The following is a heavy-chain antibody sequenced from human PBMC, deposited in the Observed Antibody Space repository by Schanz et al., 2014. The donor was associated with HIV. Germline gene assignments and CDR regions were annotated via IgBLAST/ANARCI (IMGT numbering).Heavy chain of an antibody. J-gene: IGHJ5*02. CDR3: AREYYSRNWNWFDP. Sequence: VQLLESGGGVVQPGRSLRLSCAASGFTFSSYGMHWVRQAPGKGLEWVAVISYDGSNKYYADSVKGRFTISRDNSKNTLYLQMNSLRAEDTAVYYCAREYYSRNWNWFDPWGQGTLVTVSS. V-gene: IGHV3-30*03. CDR2: ISYDGSNK. D-gene: IGHD6-13*01. CDR1: GFTFSSYG.